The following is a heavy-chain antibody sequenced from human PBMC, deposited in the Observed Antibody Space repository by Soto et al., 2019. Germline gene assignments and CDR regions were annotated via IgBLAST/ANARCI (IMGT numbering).Heavy chain of an antibody. CDR2: IIPIPGTA. CDR1: GGTFGSYA. V-gene: IGHV1-69*01. J-gene: IGHJ6*02. D-gene: IGHD2-2*01. CDR3: ARSQGSSTSLEICFYYYYSMDV. Sequence: QVQLVQSGAEVKKPRSSVKVSCKASGGTFGSYAISWVRQAPGQGLEWMGGIIPIPGTANYAQKFQGRVTIAADEFTSTAYMELSSLRSEDTAVYFCARSQGSSTSLEICFYYYYSMDVWGQGTTVTISS.